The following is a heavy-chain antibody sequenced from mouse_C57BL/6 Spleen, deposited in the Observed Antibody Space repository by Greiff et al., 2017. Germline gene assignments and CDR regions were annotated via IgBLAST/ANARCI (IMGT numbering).Heavy chain of an antibody. D-gene: IGHD2-10*01. CDR2: IDPSDSET. Sequence: QVQLQQPGAELVRPGSSVKLSCKASGYTFTSYWMHWVKQRPIHGLEWIGNIDPSDSETHYNQKFKDKATLTVDKSSSTAYMQLSSLTSEDSAVYYFARDSYYGNRAYWGQGTLVTVSA. J-gene: IGHJ3*01. CDR1: GYTFTSYW. V-gene: IGHV1-52*01. CDR3: ARDSYYGNRAY.